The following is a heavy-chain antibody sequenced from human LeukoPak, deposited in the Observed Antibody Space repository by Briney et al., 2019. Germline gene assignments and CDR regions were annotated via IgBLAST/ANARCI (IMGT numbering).Heavy chain of an antibody. CDR3: ARDGAVLRYFDWLPPVGNFDY. Sequence: PWGSLRLSCAASGLTFNSYSMNWVRQAPGKGLEWVSSISGSNSYIYYADSMKGRFTISRDNAKNSLYLQMNSLRAEDTAVYYCARDGAVLRYFDWLPPVGNFDYWGQGTLVTVSS. J-gene: IGHJ4*02. CDR1: GLTFNSYS. V-gene: IGHV3-21*01. CDR2: ISGSNSYI. D-gene: IGHD3-9*01.